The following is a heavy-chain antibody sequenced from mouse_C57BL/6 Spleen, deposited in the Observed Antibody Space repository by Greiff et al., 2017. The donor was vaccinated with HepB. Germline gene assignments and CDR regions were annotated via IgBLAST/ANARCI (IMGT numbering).Heavy chain of an antibody. CDR1: GYTFTDYY. D-gene: IGHD2-5*01. V-gene: IGHV1-19*01. CDR3: ARDYSNYANYAMDY. CDR2: INPYNGGT. Sequence: VQLQQSGPVLVKPGASVKMSCKASGYTFTDYYMNWVKQSHGKSLEWIGVINPYNGGTSYNQKFKGKATLTVDKSSSTAYMELNSLTSEDSAVYYCARDYSNYANYAMDYWGQGTSVTVSS. J-gene: IGHJ4*01.